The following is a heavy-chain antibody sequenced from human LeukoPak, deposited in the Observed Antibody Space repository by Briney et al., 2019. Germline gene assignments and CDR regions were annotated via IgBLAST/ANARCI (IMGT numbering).Heavy chain of an antibody. CDR3: AKGGKWDVTPFDY. Sequence: GGSLRLSCAASGFTFSSYAMSWVRQAPGKGLEWVSTIGGSGGSTYYADSVKGRFAISRDNSKNTLYLQMKSLRAEDTAVYYCAKGGKWDVTPFDYWGQGTLVTVSS. D-gene: IGHD1-26*01. J-gene: IGHJ4*02. CDR1: GFTFSSYA. CDR2: IGGSGGST. V-gene: IGHV3-23*01.